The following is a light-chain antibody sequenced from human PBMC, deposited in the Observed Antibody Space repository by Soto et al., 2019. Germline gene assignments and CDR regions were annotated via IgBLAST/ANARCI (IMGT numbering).Light chain of an antibody. V-gene: IGKV4-1*01. CDR3: QHYYTTPRT. CDR1: QSVLHSSHXXXX. Sequence: DIVMTQSPDSLAVSLGERATINCKSSQSVLHSSHXXXXLAWYQQKPGPPPKLLIYWASTRKSGVPDRFSGSGXXXXXXXXXXXLXAEDVAVXYCQHYYTTPRTFGQGTKVEIK. J-gene: IGKJ1*01. CDR2: WAS.